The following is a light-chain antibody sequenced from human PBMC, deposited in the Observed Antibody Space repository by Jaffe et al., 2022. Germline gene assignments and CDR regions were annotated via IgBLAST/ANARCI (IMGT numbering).Light chain of an antibody. CDR2: DNH. J-gene: IGLJ3*02. V-gene: IGLV1-51*01. CDR3: GTWDSSLSAGV. Sequence: QSVLTQPPSLSAAPGQRVTISCSGSSSNIESNYVSWYQQFPGTAPRLLIYDNHIRLSGIPDRFSGSKSGTSATLAITGLQTGDEADYYCGTWDSSLSAGVFGGGTKLTVL. CDR1: SSNIESNY.